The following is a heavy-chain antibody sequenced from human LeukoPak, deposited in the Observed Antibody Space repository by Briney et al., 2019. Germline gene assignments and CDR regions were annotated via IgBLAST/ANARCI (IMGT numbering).Heavy chain of an antibody. J-gene: IGHJ6*04. Sequence: GGSLRLSCAVSGFTFTTYGMHWVRQAPGKGLEWVALISFDGSEKYYADSVKGRFTISRDNSKNTLYLQMNSVRVEDTAVYYCAELGITMIGGVWGKGTTVTISS. CDR3: AELGITMIGGV. V-gene: IGHV3-30*18. D-gene: IGHD3-10*02. CDR1: GFTFTTYG. CDR2: ISFDGSEK.